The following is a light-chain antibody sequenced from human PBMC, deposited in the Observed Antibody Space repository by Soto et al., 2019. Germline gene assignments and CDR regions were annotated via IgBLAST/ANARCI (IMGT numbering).Light chain of an antibody. CDR3: HSYDNSMNGYG. Sequence: QPVLTQPPSVSGAPGQRVTISCTRSSSNIGASYDVHWYQQIPGAAPKLLIYRDIYRPSGIPNRFSGSKSGTSASLAITGLQAEDEADYYCHSYDNSMNGYGFGTGTKVTVL. J-gene: IGLJ1*01. CDR1: SSNIGASYD. V-gene: IGLV1-40*01. CDR2: RDI.